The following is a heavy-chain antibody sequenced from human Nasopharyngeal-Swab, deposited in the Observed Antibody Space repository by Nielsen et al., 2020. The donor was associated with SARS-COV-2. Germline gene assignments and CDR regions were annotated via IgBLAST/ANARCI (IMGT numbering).Heavy chain of an antibody. CDR2: INEDGSST. D-gene: IGHD6-13*01. CDR1: GFTFSIYW. CDR3: TRAGSFRHDY. Sequence: GGSLRLSCSASGFTFSIYWMPWVRQAPGKGLVWVSRINEDGSSTSYADSLKGRFTISRDNAKNTLYLQMNSLSAEDTAVYYCTRAGSFRHDYWGQGTLVTVSS. J-gene: IGHJ4*02. V-gene: IGHV3-74*01.